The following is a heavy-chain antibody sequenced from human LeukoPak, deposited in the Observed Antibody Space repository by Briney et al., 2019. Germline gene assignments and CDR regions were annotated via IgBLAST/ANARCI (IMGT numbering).Heavy chain of an antibody. J-gene: IGHJ4*02. V-gene: IGHV4-39*01. Sequence: SETLSLTCTVSGGSISSSSYYWGWIRQPPGKGLEWIGSIYYSGSTYYNPSLKSRVTISIDTSKKQFSLKLSSVAAADTALYYCARVRGGALDYFDYWGQGTLVTVSS. D-gene: IGHD3-10*01. CDR3: ARVRGGALDYFDY. CDR1: GGSISSSSYY. CDR2: IYYSGST.